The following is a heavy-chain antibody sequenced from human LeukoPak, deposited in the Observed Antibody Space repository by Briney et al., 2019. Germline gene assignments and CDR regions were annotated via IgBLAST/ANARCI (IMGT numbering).Heavy chain of an antibody. CDR3: ATHNYYGSGSLDY. V-gene: IGHV4-59*01. CDR2: IYYSGST. CDR1: GGSISSYY. Sequence: SETLSLTCTVSGGSISSYYWSWIRQPPGKGLEWIGYIYYSGSTNYNPSLKSRVTISVDTSKNQFSLKLSSVTAADTAVYYCATHNYYGSGSLDYWGRGTLVTVSS. D-gene: IGHD3-10*01. J-gene: IGHJ4*02.